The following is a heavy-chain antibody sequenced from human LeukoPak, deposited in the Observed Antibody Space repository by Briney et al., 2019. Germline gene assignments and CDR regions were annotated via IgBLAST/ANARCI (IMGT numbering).Heavy chain of an antibody. Sequence: PSETLSLTCTVSGGSISSYYWSWIRQPAGKGPEWIGRIYTSGSTNYNPSLKSRVTMSVDTSKNQFSLKLSSVTAADTAVYYCARDRYDSSGHWFDPWGQGTLVTVSS. CDR2: IYTSGST. V-gene: IGHV4-4*07. J-gene: IGHJ5*02. CDR1: GGSISSYY. CDR3: ARDRYDSSGHWFDP. D-gene: IGHD3-22*01.